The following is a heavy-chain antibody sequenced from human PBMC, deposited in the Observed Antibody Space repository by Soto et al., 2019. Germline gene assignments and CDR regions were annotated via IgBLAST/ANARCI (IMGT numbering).Heavy chain of an antibody. D-gene: IGHD6-6*01. CDR3: ARLNMEYSSSWVDY. CDR1: GYSFPNYW. CDR2: VYPGDSKT. J-gene: IGHJ4*02. Sequence: GGSLKISCKGSGYSFPNYWIGWVRQMPGKGLEWMGIVYPGDSKTRYSPSFQGQVTISADKSISTAYLQWSGLKASDTAIYFCARLNMEYSSSWVDYWGQGTLVTVSS. V-gene: IGHV5-51*01.